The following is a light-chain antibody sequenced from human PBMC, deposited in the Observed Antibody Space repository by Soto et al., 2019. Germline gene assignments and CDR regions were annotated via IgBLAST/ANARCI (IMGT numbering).Light chain of an antibody. CDR3: GTWDSSLSAGV. V-gene: IGLV1-51*02. Sequence: SGVTQPPPGSAAPGQKVTISCSGRSSNIGNNYVSWYQQLPGTAPKLLIYENNKRPSGIPDRFSGSKSGTSATLGITGLQTGDEADYYCGTWDSSLSAGVFGTGTKVTVL. CDR2: ENN. CDR1: SSNIGNNY. J-gene: IGLJ1*01.